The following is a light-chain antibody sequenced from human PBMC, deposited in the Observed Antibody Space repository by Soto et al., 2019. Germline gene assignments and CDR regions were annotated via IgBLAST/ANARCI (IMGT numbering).Light chain of an antibody. CDR1: QSISSW. CDR3: QQYNSYPIT. CDR2: DAS. Sequence: DIQITPSPSTLSSSVLERFTITCRASQSISSWLAWYQQKPGKAPKLLIYDASNLESGVPSRFSGSGSGTEFTLTISSLQPDDFATYYCQQYNSYPITFGQGTRLEIK. J-gene: IGKJ5*01. V-gene: IGKV1-5*01.